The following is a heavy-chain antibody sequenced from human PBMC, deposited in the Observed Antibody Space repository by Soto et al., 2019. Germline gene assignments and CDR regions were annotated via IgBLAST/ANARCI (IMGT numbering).Heavy chain of an antibody. D-gene: IGHD7-27*01. V-gene: IGHV4-30-4*01. CDR2: IYKSATT. Sequence: SETLSLTCSVSGDSISNLDYFWAWIRQPPGQALEYIGYIYKSATTYYYPSFESRVAISVDTSKSQFSLNVTSVTAADTAVYFCARGRYCLTGRCFPNWFDSWGQGALVTVSS. J-gene: IGHJ5*01. CDR3: ARGRYCLTGRCFPNWFDS. CDR1: GDSISNLDYF.